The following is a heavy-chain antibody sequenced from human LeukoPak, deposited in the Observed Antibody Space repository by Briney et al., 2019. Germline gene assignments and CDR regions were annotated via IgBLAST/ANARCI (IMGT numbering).Heavy chain of an antibody. CDR3: ARSRYSYYGMDV. CDR2: IYCSGST. D-gene: IGHD3-9*01. CDR1: GGSISSGGYY. V-gene: IGHV4-31*03. Sequence: SQTLSLTCTVSGGSISSGGYYWSWIRQHPGKGLEWIGYIYCSGSTYYNPSLKSRVTISVDTSKNQFSLKLSSVTAADTAVYYCARSRYSYYGMDVWGQGTTVTVSS. J-gene: IGHJ6*02.